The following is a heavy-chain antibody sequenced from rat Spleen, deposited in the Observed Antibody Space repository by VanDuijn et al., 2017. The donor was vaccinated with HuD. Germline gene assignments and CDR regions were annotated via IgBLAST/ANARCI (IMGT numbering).Heavy chain of an antibody. V-gene: IGHV5-31*01. Sequence: EVQLVESGGGLVQPGRSLKLSCVVSGFTFNNYWMTWIRQAPGKGLEWVASINFDGIRTYYRDSVKGRFTISRDNATSTLYLQMDSLRSEDTATYYCARHADYSTYILDGWGQGVMVTVSS. CDR3: ARHADYSTYILDG. D-gene: IGHD1-2*01. CDR1: GFTFNNYW. J-gene: IGHJ2*01. CDR2: INFDGIRT.